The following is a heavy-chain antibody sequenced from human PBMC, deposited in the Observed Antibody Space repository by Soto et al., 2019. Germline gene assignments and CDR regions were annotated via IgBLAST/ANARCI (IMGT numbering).Heavy chain of an antibody. CDR2: ISGSGGST. Sequence: PGGSLRLSCAASGFTFSSYAMSWVRQAPGKGLEWVSAISGSGGSTYYADSVKGRFTISRDNSKNTLYLQMNSLRAEDTAVYYCAKDFGGWVLVYYFDYWGQGTLVTVSS. J-gene: IGHJ4*02. CDR3: AKDFGGWVLVYYFDY. CDR1: GFTFSSYA. D-gene: IGHD3-3*01. V-gene: IGHV3-23*01.